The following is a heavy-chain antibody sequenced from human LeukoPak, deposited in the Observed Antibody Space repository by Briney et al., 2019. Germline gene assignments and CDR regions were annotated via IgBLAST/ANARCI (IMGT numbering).Heavy chain of an antibody. J-gene: IGHJ6*03. CDR3: ARETATVTTPGPNWYYYYMDV. V-gene: IGHV4-59*12. CDR2: IYYSGST. D-gene: IGHD4-17*01. CDR1: GASISTYY. Sequence: PSETLSLTCTVSGASISTYYWTWVRQPPGKGLEWIGSIYYSGSTYYNPSLKSRVTISVDTSKNQFSLKLSSVTAADTAVYYCARETATVTTPGPNWYYYYMDVWGKGTTVTVSS.